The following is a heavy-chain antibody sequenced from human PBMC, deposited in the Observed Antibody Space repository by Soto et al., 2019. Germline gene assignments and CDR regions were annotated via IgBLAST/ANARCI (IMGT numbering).Heavy chain of an antibody. V-gene: IGHV3-48*01. Sequence: PGGSLRLSCAASGFTFSSYSMNWVRQAPGKGLEWVSYISSSSTIYYADSVKGRFTISRDNAKNSLYLQMNSLRAEDTAVYYCAREEKGWNSLYYYYYMDVWCKGTTVTVAS. CDR1: GFTFSSYS. J-gene: IGHJ6*03. CDR2: ISSSSTI. D-gene: IGHD1-7*01. CDR3: AREEKGWNSLYYYYYMDV.